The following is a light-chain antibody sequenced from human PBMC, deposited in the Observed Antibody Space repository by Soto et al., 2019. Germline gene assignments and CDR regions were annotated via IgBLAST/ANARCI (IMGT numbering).Light chain of an antibody. CDR2: RNN. J-gene: IGLJ3*02. CDR3: AAWDDRLSGCV. V-gene: IGLV1-47*01. Sequence: QSVLTQPPSASGTPGQRVTISCSGSSSNIGSNYVYWYQQLPGTAPKLLIYRNNQRPSGVPDRCSGSKSGTSASLAISGLRSEDEADYYCAAWDDRLSGCVFGGGTKVTVL. CDR1: SSNIGSNY.